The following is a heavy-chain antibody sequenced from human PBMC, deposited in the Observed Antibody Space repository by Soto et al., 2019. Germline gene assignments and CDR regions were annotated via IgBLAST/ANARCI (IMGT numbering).Heavy chain of an antibody. J-gene: IGHJ4*02. D-gene: IGHD2-21*01. CDR3: ARGYSVTYY. CDR1: GFTLRDYA. V-gene: IGHV3-23*01. Sequence: GGSLRLSCVASGFTLRDYAMGWVRQAPGRGLEWVSFISGTDRSTNYADSVKGRSTISRDNSKNTVVLQMNSLRVEDTARYYCARGYSVTYYWGQGTLVTVSS. CDR2: ISGTDRST.